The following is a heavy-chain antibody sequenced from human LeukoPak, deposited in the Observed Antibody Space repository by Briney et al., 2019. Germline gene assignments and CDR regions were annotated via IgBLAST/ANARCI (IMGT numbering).Heavy chain of an antibody. Sequence: GGSLRLSCAASGFTFSSYWMHWVRQAPGKGLVWVSEINEDGSNTRYADSMKGRFTISRDNARNTLYLQMNSLRAEDTALYYCAKGDYGDYAFDFWGQGTLVTVSS. D-gene: IGHD4-17*01. CDR2: INEDGSNT. V-gene: IGHV3-74*01. CDR1: GFTFSSYW. CDR3: AKGDYGDYAFDF. J-gene: IGHJ4*02.